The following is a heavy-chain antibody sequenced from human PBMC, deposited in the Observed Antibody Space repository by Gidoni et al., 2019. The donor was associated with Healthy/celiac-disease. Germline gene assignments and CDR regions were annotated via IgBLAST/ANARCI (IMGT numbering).Heavy chain of an antibody. CDR2: ISYDGSNK. Sequence: QVQLVESGGGVVQTGRSLRLSCAASGFTFSSYAMHWVRQAPGKGLEWVAVISYDGSNKYYADSVKGRFTISRDNSKNTLYLQMNSLRAEDTAVYYCLSPYFDYWGQGTLVTVSS. CDR3: LSPYFDY. CDR1: GFTFSSYA. V-gene: IGHV3-30-3*01. J-gene: IGHJ4*02.